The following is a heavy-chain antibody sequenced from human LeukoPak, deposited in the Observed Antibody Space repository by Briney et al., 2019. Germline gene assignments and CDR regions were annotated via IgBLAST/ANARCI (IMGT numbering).Heavy chain of an antibody. CDR3: ARTPGGAFDY. CDR1: GFTFSSYA. CDR2: ISYGGSNK. V-gene: IGHV3-30-3*01. J-gene: IGHJ4*02. Sequence: AGGSLRLSCAASGFTFSSYAMHWVRQAPGKGLEWVAVISYGGSNKYYADSVKGRFTISRDRAKNTVYLQMNSLRAEDTGLYFCARTPGGAFDYWGQGVLVTVSS. D-gene: IGHD4-23*01.